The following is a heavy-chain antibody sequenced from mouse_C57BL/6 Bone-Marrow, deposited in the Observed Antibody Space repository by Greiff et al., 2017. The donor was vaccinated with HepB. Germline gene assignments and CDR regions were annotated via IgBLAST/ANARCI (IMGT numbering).Heavy chain of an antibody. CDR1: GYTFTDYY. J-gene: IGHJ3*01. CDR2: IYPGSGNT. D-gene: IGHD2-3*01. Sequence: QVQLQQSGAELVRPGASVKLSCKASGYTFTDYYINWVKQRPGQGLEWIARIYPGSGNTYSNEKFKGKATLTAEKSSSTAYMQLSSLTSEDSAVYFCARSGWFLFAYWGQGTLVTVAA. CDR3: ARSGWFLFAY. V-gene: IGHV1-76*01.